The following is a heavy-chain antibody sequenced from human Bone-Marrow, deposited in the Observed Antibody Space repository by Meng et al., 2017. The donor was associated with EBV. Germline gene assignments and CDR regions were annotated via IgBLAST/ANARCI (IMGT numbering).Heavy chain of an antibody. V-gene: IGHV4-30-4*01. CDR3: ARAGRGYGDFEYYFDY. D-gene: IGHD4-17*01. CDR2: IYYSSST. Sequence: QWPRQGSGPGLLKPSQTLSLTCAVSDDSIHSGGYYWSWIRQPPGKGLEWIGYIYYSSSTYYTPSLKTRLTISLDTSKSQFSLKLYSVTAADTAMYYCARAGRGYGDFEYYFDYWGQGTLVTVSS. J-gene: IGHJ4*02. CDR1: DDSIHSGGYY.